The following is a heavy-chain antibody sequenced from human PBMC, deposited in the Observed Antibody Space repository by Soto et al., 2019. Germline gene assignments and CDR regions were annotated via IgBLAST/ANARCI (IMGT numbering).Heavy chain of an antibody. Sequence: QVQLVESGGGVVQPGRSLRLSCAASGFTFSSYAMHWVRQAPGKGLEWVAVISYDGSDKYYADSVKGRFTICRDNSKNTLYPQMNSLRDEDTAVYYCARGPEGSGNYYPPYFDYLGQGTLVTVSS. J-gene: IGHJ4*02. V-gene: IGHV3-30-3*01. CDR2: ISYDGSDK. CDR3: ARGPEGSGNYYPPYFDY. CDR1: GFTFSSYA. D-gene: IGHD3-10*01.